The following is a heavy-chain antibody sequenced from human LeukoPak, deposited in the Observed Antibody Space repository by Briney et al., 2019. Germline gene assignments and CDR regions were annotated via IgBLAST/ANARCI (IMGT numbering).Heavy chain of an antibody. CDR3: AKVHRFLEWFDY. CDR1: GYSISSDY. J-gene: IGHJ4*02. CDR2: ISGSGGST. D-gene: IGHD3-3*01. V-gene: IGHV3-23*01. Sequence: ETLSLTCTVSGYSISSDYYWGWIRQPPGKGLEWVSAISGSGGSTYYADSVKGRFTISRDNSKNTLYLQMNSLRAEDTAVYYCAKVHRFLEWFDYWGQGTLVTVSS.